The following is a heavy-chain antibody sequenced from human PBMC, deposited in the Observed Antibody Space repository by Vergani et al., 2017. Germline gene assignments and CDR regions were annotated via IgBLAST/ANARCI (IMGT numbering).Heavy chain of an antibody. Sequence: QVQLVESGGGVVQPGRSLRLSCAASGFTFSSYAMHWVRQAPGKGLEWVAVISYDGSNKYYADSVKGRFTISRDNSKNTLYLQMNSRRAEDTAVYYCAGEGVSAVAGLHFDYWGQGTLVTVSS. D-gene: IGHD6-19*01. V-gene: IGHV3-30-3*01. CDR1: GFTFSSYA. J-gene: IGHJ4*02. CDR2: ISYDGSNK. CDR3: AGEGVSAVAGLHFDY.